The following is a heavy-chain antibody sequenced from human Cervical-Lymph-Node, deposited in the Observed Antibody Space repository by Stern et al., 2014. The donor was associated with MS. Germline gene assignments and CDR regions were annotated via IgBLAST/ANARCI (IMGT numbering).Heavy chain of an antibody. CDR3: ARHLVSHESGWFDP. D-gene: IGHD2-21*01. CDR1: GGTLISYP. J-gene: IGHJ5*02. Sequence: VQLVESGAEVKKPGSSVKVSCQASGGTLISYPISWVRQAPGQGLEWLGGIMPILGTSTYDHKFQGRVTITADESTTTIYMELRSLKSEDTAVYYCARHLVSHESGWFDPWGQGTLVTVSS. V-gene: IGHV1-69*01. CDR2: IMPILGTS.